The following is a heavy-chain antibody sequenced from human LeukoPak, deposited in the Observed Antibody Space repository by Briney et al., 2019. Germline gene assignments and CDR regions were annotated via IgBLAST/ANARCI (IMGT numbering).Heavy chain of an antibody. CDR1: GYSCTSYW. V-gene: IGHV5-51*01. Sequence: GESLKISCKGSGYSCTSYWIGWVRQMPGKGLEWIGIIYPGDSDTTYSPSFQGQVTISADKSISTAYLQWSSLKASDTAMYYCARQTQGDGYNFIDYWGQGTLVTVSS. J-gene: IGHJ4*02. CDR3: ARQTQGDGYNFIDY. CDR2: IYPGDSDT. D-gene: IGHD5-24*01.